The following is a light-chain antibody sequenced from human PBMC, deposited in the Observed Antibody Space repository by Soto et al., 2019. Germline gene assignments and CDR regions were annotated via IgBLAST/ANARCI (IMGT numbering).Light chain of an antibody. CDR3: QQSYSTRWT. V-gene: IGKV1-39*01. CDR1: QTISSY. J-gene: IGKJ1*01. CDR2: GAS. Sequence: DIQMTQSPSSLSASVGDRVTITCRASQTISSYLNWYQQKPGKAPKLLIYGASSLQSGVTSRFSGSGSGTDFTLTISSLQPEDFATYYCQQSYSTRWTFGQGTKVEIK.